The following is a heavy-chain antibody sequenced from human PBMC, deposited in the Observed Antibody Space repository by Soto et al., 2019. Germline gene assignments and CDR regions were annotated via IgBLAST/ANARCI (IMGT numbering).Heavy chain of an antibody. CDR2: IYHSGST. D-gene: IGHD6-13*01. Sequence: QVQLQESGPGLVKPSGTLSLTCAVSGVSISSTNWWRWVRQAPGTGLEWIGEIYHSGSTNYNPSLKSRVTISLDNSKNQFSLKLTSVTAADAAVYYCVRTPSISSTLDYWGQGTLVTVSS. CDR1: GVSISSTNW. CDR3: VRTPSISSTLDY. J-gene: IGHJ4*02. V-gene: IGHV4-4*02.